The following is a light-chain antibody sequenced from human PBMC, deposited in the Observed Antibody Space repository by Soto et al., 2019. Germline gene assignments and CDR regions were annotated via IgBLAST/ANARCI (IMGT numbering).Light chain of an antibody. CDR1: PSISNR. J-gene: IGKJ1*01. V-gene: IGKV1-5*01. CDR3: QQYDNYRA. CDR2: DAS. Sequence: IQMTQSPSTLSASVGDRVTITCRASPSISNRLAWYQQKPGKAPKLLIYDASTLESGVPSRFSGSGSGTEFTLAISSLQPDYFATYYCQQYDNYRAFGQGTKVDIK.